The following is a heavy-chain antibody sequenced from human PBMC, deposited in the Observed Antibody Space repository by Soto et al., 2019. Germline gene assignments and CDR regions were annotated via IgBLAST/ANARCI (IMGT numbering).Heavy chain of an antibody. V-gene: IGHV3-23*01. Sequence: DVQLLESGGGLVQPGKSLRLSCAASGFSFISDAMSWVRQVPGKRLEWVSSISDSGGRTFYAESVEGRFTISRDDSTSTLFLQMNSLRAEDTAIYYCTKGGVRFLEWLGDVWGQGTTVTVSS. CDR2: ISDSGGRT. J-gene: IGHJ6*02. CDR1: GFSFISDA. D-gene: IGHD3-3*01. CDR3: TKGGVRFLEWLGDV.